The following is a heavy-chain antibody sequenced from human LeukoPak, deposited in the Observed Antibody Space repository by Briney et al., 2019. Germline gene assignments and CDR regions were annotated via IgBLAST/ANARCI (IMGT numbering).Heavy chain of an antibody. CDR1: GFTLTNYD. CDR3: VRDGEGVAISVNFWFDP. CDR2: MNPIDGNT. J-gene: IGHJ5*02. V-gene: IGHV1-8*01. D-gene: IGHD3-10*01. Sequence: ASVKVSCKASGFTLTNYDINWVRQAPGQGLEWMGWMNPIDGNTGYARKFQGRVTMTRDTSISTAYMELRSLTSEDTAIYYCVRDGEGVAISVNFWFDPWGQGTLVTVSS.